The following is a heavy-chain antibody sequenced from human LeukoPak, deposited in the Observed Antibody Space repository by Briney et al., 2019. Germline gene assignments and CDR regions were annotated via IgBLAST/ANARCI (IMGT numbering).Heavy chain of an antibody. CDR1: GFTFRTSW. CDR2: ISSDGSNI. CDR3: ARGFLGNGYNIYYFDY. J-gene: IGHJ4*02. V-gene: IGHV3-74*01. D-gene: IGHD5-24*01. Sequence: GGSLTLSCAASGFTFRTSWMHWVRQDPGKGLVWISRISSDGSNIRYADSVKGRFTISRDNAKNTLYLLMNGLRAEDTAVYYCARGFLGNGYNIYYFDYWGQGTLVTVSS.